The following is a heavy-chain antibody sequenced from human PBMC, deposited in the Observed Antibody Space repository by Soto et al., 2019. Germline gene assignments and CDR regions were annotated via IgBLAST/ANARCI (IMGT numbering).Heavy chain of an antibody. V-gene: IGHV3-11*01. CDR1: GFTFSDYY. J-gene: IGHJ4*02. CDR3: ARDGRFEDSSGYYYVVDY. Sequence: GGSLRLSRAASGFTFSDYYMSWIRQAPGKGLEWVSYISSSGSTIYYADSVKGRFTISRDNAKNSLYLQMNSLRAEDTAVYYCARDGRFEDSSGYYYVVDYWGQGTLVNVSS. CDR2: ISSSGSTI. D-gene: IGHD3-22*01.